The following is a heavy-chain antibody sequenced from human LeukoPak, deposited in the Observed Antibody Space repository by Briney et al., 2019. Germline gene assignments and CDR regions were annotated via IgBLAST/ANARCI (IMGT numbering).Heavy chain of an antibody. V-gene: IGHV4-59*01. D-gene: IGHD6-19*01. CDR1: GGSISSYY. Sequence: SETLSLTCTVSGGSISSYYWSWIRQPPGKGLEWIGYIYYSGSTNYNPSLKSRVTISVDTSKSQFSLKLSSVTAADTAVYYCAREIPLSTTRSGWYDYWGQGTLVTVSS. CDR3: AREIPLSTTRSGWYDY. J-gene: IGHJ4*02. CDR2: IYYSGST.